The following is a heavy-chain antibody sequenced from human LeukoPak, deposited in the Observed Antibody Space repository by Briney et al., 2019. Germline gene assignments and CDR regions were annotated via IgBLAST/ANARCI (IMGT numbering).Heavy chain of an antibody. Sequence: ASVKVSCKASGYRFTDYYIHWVRQAPGQGLEWMGWTNPNSGGTKYAQKFQGRVTMTRDTSITTAYMEVSRLRSDDTAVYYCAREPRPRGGWFVSDWGQGTLVTVSS. D-gene: IGHD6-19*01. CDR1: GYRFTDYY. CDR3: AREPRPRGGWFVSD. J-gene: IGHJ4*02. CDR2: TNPNSGGT. V-gene: IGHV1-2*02.